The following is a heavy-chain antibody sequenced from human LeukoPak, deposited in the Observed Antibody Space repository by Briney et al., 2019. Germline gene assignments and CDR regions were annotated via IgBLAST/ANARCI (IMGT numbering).Heavy chain of an antibody. D-gene: IGHD6-13*01. V-gene: IGHV3-30-3*01. Sequence: GGSLRLSCAASGFTFSSYAMHWVRQAPGKGLEWVAVISYDGSNKYYADSVKGRFTISRDNSKNTLYLQMNCLRAEDTAVYYCARDSAIAAAGGYFDYWGQGTLVTVSS. CDR2: ISYDGSNK. CDR3: ARDSAIAAAGGYFDY. CDR1: GFTFSSYA. J-gene: IGHJ4*02.